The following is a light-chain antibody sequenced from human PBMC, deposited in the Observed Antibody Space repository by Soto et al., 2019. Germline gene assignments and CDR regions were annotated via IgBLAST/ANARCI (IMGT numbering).Light chain of an antibody. V-gene: IGKV3-20*01. CDR3: QQYGSSLT. CDR1: QNVRASY. CDR2: DTS. Sequence: ETVLTLSPCTLSISPGESVTLSCRASQNVRASYLAWYQQKPGQAPSPLLYDTSTRATGVPDRFSGSGSGTDFALTISRVEPEDFALYFCQQYGSSLTSGGGTMVDIK. J-gene: IGKJ4*01.